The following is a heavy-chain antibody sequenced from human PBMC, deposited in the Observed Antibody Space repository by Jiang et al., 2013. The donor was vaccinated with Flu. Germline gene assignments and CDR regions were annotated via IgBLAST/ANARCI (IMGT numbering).Heavy chain of an antibody. CDR3: ARNYGARFDF. V-gene: IGHV5-51*01. CDR2: VYPGDSDA. D-gene: IGHD4-17*01. Sequence: GAEVKKPGESLKISCKGSGYNFASYWIAWVRQKPGKGLEWMGFVYPGDSDARYSPSFRGRVTMSADKSSSTAYLQWSSLRASDTAMYYCARNYGARFDFWGQGSLVTVSS. CDR1: GYNFASYW. J-gene: IGHJ4*02.